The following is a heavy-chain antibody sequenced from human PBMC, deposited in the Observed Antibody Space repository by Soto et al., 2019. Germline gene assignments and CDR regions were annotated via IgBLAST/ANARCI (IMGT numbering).Heavy chain of an antibody. CDR2: ISYSGKT. J-gene: IGHJ4*02. CDR3: ASALGGRTLSFYYFDN. CDR1: GGSVNSGSHY. Sequence: SETLSLTCSVSGGSVNSGSHYWTWIRQPPGKTLEWVGHISYSGKTDVNPSLRSRVTLSRDTSKNQFSLRLTSVTAADTAVYYCASALGGRTLSFYYFDNWGQGAMVTVYS. D-gene: IGHD2-15*01. V-gene: IGHV4-61*01.